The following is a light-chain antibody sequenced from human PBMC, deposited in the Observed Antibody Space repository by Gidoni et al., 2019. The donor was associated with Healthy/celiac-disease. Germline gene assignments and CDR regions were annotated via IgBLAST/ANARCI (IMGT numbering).Light chain of an antibody. CDR1: QGISSW. CDR3: QQANSFPPT. Sequence: DIQMTHTPSSVSASAGDRVTINCRSSQGISSWLAWYHQKPGKVPKLLIYAASGLRSGVPSRFSGSGSGTAFTLTISSLQPEDFATYYCQQANSFPPTFGQGTKLEIK. V-gene: IGKV1D-12*01. CDR2: AAS. J-gene: IGKJ2*01.